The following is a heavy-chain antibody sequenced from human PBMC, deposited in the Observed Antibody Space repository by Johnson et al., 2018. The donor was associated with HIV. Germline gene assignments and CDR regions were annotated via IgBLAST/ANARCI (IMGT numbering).Heavy chain of an antibody. D-gene: IGHD4-17*01. J-gene: IGHJ3*02. CDR3: AKGVGYGDYDDAFDI. V-gene: IGHV3-NL1*01. CDR1: GFTFSSYG. Sequence: QVQLVESGGGVVQSGRSLRLSCAASGFTFSSYGMHWVLQAPGKGLEWVSVIFSGGSTYYAGFVKGRFTISRDNSKNTLYLQMNSLRAEDTAVYYCAKGVGYGDYDDAFDIWGQGTMVTVSS. CDR2: IFSGGST.